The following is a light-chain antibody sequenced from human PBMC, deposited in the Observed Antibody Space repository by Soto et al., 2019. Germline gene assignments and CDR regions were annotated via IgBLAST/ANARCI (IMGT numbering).Light chain of an antibody. V-gene: IGKV3-20*01. CDR2: RAS. CDR1: QSVRGNY. Sequence: EIVLTQSSGTLSLSPGERVTLSCRASQSVRGNYLAWYQQKSGQAPRLLIYRASTRATGIPDRFSGSGSGTDFSLIISRLEPEDSAVYYCHQYAASPLTFGGGTKLEIK. J-gene: IGKJ4*01. CDR3: HQYAASPLT.